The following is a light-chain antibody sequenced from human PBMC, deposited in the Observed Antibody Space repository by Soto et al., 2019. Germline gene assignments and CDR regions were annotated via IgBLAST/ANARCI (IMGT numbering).Light chain of an antibody. CDR2: EVT. J-gene: IGLJ1*01. V-gene: IGLV2-14*01. CDR1: SRDIGGYNY. CDR3: SSYTSSITLV. Sequence: QSALAQPASVSGSPGQSITISCTGTSRDIGGYNYVSWYQQYPGTAPKLMIYEVTDRPSGVSNRFSGSKSGNTASLTISGLQADDEAEYYCSSYTSSITLVFGTGTKVTVL.